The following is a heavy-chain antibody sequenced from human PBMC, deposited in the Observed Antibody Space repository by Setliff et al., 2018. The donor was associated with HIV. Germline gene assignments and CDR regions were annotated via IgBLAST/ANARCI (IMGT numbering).Heavy chain of an antibody. V-gene: IGHV1-69*13. Sequence: SVKVSCKASGYTFTSYYMHWVRQAPGQGLEWMGRIIPILATSNYTQKFQARVTITADESTSTAYMELSSLRSEDTAMYYCARDRGYSGHDYRNAFDIWGQGTMVTVSS. CDR1: GYTFTSYY. CDR3: ARDRGYSGHDYRNAFDI. CDR2: IIPILATS. D-gene: IGHD5-12*01. J-gene: IGHJ3*02.